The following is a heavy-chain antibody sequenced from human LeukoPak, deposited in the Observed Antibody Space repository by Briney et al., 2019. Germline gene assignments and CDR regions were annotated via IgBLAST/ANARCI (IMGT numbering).Heavy chain of an antibody. V-gene: IGHV3-7*01. CDR3: ARTDRASLDY. D-gene: IGHD2-15*01. Sequence: SLRLSCAASGFTLSSYWMSWVRQAPGKGLEWVANIKQDGSEKYYVDSVKGRFTISRDNAKNSLYLQMNSLRAEDTAVYYCARTDRASLDYWGQGTLVTVSS. J-gene: IGHJ4*02. CDR2: IKQDGSEK. CDR1: GFTLSSYW.